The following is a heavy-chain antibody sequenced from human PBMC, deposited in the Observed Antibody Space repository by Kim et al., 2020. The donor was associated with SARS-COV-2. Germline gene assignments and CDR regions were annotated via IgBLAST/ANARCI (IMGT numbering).Heavy chain of an antibody. Sequence: ASVKVSCKASGYTFTFYYMHWVRQAPGQGLEGMGWINPKIGDTKYAQRFQGGVTLTRDTSITTANMELTRLTFADPAGYYCARDMADCRSGGGLARVNPW. J-gene: IGHJ5*02. CDR3: ARDMADCRSGGGLARVNP. CDR2: INPKIGDT. V-gene: IGHV1-2*02. CDR1: GYTFTFYY. D-gene: IGHD2-2*01.